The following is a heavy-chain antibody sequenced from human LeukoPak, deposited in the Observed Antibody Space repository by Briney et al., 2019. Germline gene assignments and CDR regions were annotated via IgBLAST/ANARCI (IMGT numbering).Heavy chain of an antibody. J-gene: IGHJ6*02. CDR1: GGSLTTYY. Sequence: SETLSLTCTVSGGSLTTYYWIWIRQPPGKELEYIGYIYYSGTTNYNPSLKSRVTMSVDTSKNQFSLKLTSVTAADTAVYYCARGKGYYYYGMDVWGQGTTVTVSS. V-gene: IGHV4-59*12. CDR3: ARGKGYYYYGMDV. CDR2: IYYSGTT.